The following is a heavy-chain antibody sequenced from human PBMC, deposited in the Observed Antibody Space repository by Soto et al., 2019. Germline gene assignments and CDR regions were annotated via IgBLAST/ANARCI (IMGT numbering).Heavy chain of an antibody. Sequence: EVQLVESGGGLVQPGGSLRLSCADSGFSFNSYSMHWVRQGPGKGLVWVSRINTDGSSTNYADSVKGRFTISRDNAKRALYLQMDSLRYEDTAVYYCARLPRRYYIAWGQGTMVTVPS. D-gene: IGHD3-10*01. CDR2: INTDGSST. V-gene: IGHV3-74*01. J-gene: IGHJ3*01. CDR3: ARLPRRYYIA. CDR1: GFSFNSYS.